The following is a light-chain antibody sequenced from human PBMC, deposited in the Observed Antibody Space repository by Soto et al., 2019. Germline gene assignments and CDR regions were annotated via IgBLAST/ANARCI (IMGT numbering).Light chain of an antibody. CDR1: QSVFSS. CDR3: HQRSNWPLT. J-gene: IGKJ4*01. Sequence: EIVLTQSPVTLSLSPGERATLSCRASQSVFSSLAWYQQKPGQAPRLLISDAATRATAIPARFRGSGSGTDFTLTISSLEPEDFAVYYCHQRSNWPLTFGGGTKVEIK. V-gene: IGKV3-11*01. CDR2: DAA.